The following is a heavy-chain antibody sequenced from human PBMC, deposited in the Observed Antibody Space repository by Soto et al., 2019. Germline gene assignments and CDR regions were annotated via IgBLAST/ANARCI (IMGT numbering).Heavy chain of an antibody. D-gene: IGHD4-17*01. CDR2: IYYSGST. J-gene: IGHJ5*02. CDR1: GGSISSSTYF. V-gene: IGHV4-39*01. CDR3: ARQPRQTTVTTFNWFDP. Sequence: QLQLQESGPGLVKPSETLSLTCTVSGGSISSSTYFWGWIRQPPGKGLEWIGSIYYSGSTYYNPSLKSRVTISVDTSKNQFSLNLSSVTAADTAVYYCARQPRQTTVTTFNWFDPWGQGTLVTVSS.